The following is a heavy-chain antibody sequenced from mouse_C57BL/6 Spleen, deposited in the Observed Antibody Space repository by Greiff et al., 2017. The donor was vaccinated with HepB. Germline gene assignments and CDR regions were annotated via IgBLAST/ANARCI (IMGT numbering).Heavy chain of an antibody. J-gene: IGHJ1*03. Sequence: EVQGVESGGGLVQPKGSLKLSCAASGFTFNTYAMHWVRQAPGKGLEWVARIRSKSSNYATYYADSVKDRFTISSDDSQSMLYLQMNNLKNEDTAMYYCVRAGVYYDYDDWYFDVWGTGTTVTVSS. D-gene: IGHD2-4*01. V-gene: IGHV10-3*01. CDR3: VRAGVYYDYDDWYFDV. CDR1: GFTFNTYA. CDR2: IRSKSSNYAT.